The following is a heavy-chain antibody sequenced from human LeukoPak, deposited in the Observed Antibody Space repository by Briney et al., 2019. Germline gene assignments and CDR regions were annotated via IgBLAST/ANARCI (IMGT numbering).Heavy chain of an antibody. V-gene: IGHV3-21*04. CDR3: AKVPRGYHGSGSGYVDY. Sequence: GGSLRLSCAASGFTFSSYSMNWVRQAPGKGLEWVSSITRSNYIYYADSVKGRLTISRDNSKNTLYLQMNSLRAEDTAVYYCAKVPRGYHGSGSGYVDYWGQGTLVTVSS. D-gene: IGHD3-10*01. J-gene: IGHJ4*02. CDR2: ITRSNYI. CDR1: GFTFSSYS.